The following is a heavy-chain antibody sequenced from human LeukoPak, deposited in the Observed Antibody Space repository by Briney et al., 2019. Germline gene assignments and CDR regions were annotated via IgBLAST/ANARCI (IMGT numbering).Heavy chain of an antibody. D-gene: IGHD2-2*03. J-gene: IGHJ5*02. CDR3: ATVAGYCSSTSCYSNWFDP. V-gene: IGHV3-11*01. CDR1: GGSFSDYY. CDR2: ISSSGVTI. Sequence: LSLTCAVYGGSFSDYYMSWIRQAPGKGLEWVSYISSSGVTIYYADPVKGRFTISRDNAKNSLYLQMNSLRAEDTAVYYCATVAGYCSSTSCYSNWFDPWGQGTLVTVSS.